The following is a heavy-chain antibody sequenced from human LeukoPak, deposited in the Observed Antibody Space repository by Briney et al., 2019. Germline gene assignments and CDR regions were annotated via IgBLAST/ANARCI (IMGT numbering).Heavy chain of an antibody. V-gene: IGHV1-18*01. Sequence: ASVKVSCKASGYTFTSYGINWVRQAPGQGLEWMGWISGYNGNTNYAQKVQGRVTMTTDTSTSTVYMELRSLRSDDTAVYYCVRGDSSSWYGNRPNLDSWGQGTLVTVSS. CDR2: ISGYNGNT. D-gene: IGHD6-13*01. J-gene: IGHJ4*02. CDR1: GYTFTSYG. CDR3: VRGDSSSWYGNRPNLDS.